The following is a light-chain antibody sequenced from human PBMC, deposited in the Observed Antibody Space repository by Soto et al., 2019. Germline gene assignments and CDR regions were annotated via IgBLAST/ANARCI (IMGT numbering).Light chain of an antibody. V-gene: IGKV1-16*02. CDR1: QGISNH. CDR3: QPYSSYPIT. CDR2: AAS. J-gene: IGKJ5*01. Sequence: DIHMTQSPSSLSASVGDRVTITCRASQGISNHLAWFQQRPGKAPKSLIYAASSLHSGVPSKFSGSGSGTDFTLTISSLQPEDFATYYCQPYSSYPITFGQGTRLEIK.